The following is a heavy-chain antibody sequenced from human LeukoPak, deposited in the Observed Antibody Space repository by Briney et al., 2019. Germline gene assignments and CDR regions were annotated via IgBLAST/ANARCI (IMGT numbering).Heavy chain of an antibody. V-gene: IGHV3-53*01. CDR1: GFTVSSNY. Sequence: PGGSLRLSCAASGFTVSSNYMSWVRQAPGKGLEWVSVIYSGGSTYYADSVKGRFTISRDNSKNTLYLQMNSLRAEDTAVYYCASPGSGSYYYGMDVWGLGTTVTVSS. D-gene: IGHD1-26*01. J-gene: IGHJ6*02. CDR3: ASPGSGSYYYGMDV. CDR2: IYSGGST.